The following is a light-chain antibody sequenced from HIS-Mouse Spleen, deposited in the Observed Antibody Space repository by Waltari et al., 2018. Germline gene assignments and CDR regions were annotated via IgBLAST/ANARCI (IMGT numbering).Light chain of an antibody. CDR2: KDS. CDR3: YSAADNSGV. CDR1: VLAKKY. J-gene: IGLJ2*01. Sequence: SYELTQPSSVSVSPGQTARITCSGDVLAKKYARWFQQKPGQAPVLVISKDSERPSGMPERFSGSSSGTTVTLTISGAQVEDEADYYCYSAADNSGVFGGGTKLTVL. V-gene: IGLV3-27*01.